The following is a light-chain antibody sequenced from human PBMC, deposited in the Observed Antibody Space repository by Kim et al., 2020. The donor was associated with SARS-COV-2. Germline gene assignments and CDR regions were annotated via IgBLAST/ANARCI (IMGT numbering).Light chain of an antibody. V-gene: IGLV3-1*01. CDR1: KLGHKY. CDR3: QAWDSSNVV. CDR2: QDT. Sequence: SVSPGQTASITCSGDKLGHKYACWYQQKPGQSPVLVIYQDTKRPSGIPERFSGSNSGNTATLTISGTQAMDEADYYCQAWDSSNVVFGGGTQLTVL. J-gene: IGLJ2*01.